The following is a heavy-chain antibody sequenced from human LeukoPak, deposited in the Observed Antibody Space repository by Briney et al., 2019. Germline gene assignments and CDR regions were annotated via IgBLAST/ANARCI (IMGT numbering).Heavy chain of an antibody. D-gene: IGHD3-22*01. Sequence: GSSVKVSCKASGGTFSSYAISWVRQAPGQGLEWMGGIIPIFGTANYAQKFQGRVTITADESTSTAYMELSSLRSEDTAVYYCARVKDGDYCDSSGYPDEWGQGTLVTVSS. V-gene: IGHV1-69*01. J-gene: IGHJ4*02. CDR3: ARVKDGDYCDSSGYPDE. CDR2: IIPIFGTA. CDR1: GGTFSSYA.